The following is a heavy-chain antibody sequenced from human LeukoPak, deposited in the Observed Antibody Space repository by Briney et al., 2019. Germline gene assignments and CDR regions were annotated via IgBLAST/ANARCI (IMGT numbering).Heavy chain of an antibody. CDR2: IYTSGST. V-gene: IGHV4-4*07. D-gene: IGHD3-22*01. CDR1: GGSFSGYY. Sequence: SETLSLTCAVYGGSFSGYYWSWIRQPAGKGLEWIGRIYTSGSTNYNPSLKSRVTMSVDTSKNQFSLKLSSVTAADTAVYYCAREWEVYYDSSGYFYYWGQGTLVTVSS. CDR3: AREWEVYYDSSGYFYY. J-gene: IGHJ4*02.